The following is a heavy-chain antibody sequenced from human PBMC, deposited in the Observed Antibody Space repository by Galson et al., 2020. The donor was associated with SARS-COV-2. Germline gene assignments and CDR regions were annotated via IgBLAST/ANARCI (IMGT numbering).Heavy chain of an antibody. CDR3: ARDSGSGWYPDY. CDR2: INPKSGGT. V-gene: IGHV1-2*06. CDR1: GYTVTGYY. D-gene: IGHD6-19*01. Sequence: ASVKVSCKASGYTVTGYYIHWVRQAPGQGLAWMGRINPKSGGTNNAQKFQGRVTMTRDTSISTAYMELSRLRYDDTAVYYCARDSGSGWYPDYWGQGTLVTVSS. J-gene: IGHJ4*02.